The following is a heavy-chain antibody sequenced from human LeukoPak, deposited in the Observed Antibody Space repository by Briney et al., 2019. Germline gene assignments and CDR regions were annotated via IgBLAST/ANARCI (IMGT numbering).Heavy chain of an antibody. CDR1: GYTLNNHY. V-gene: IGHV1-46*02. D-gene: IGHD6-19*01. Sequence: ASVKVSCKASGYTLNNHYMYWVRQAPGQGLEWMGVINPSGGSTSYAQKFQGRVTMTRDTSTRTVYMEVNSLRSEDTAAYYCARQGTYSSAIGMGYWGQGTLVTVSS. CDR3: ARQGTYSSAIGMGY. J-gene: IGHJ4*02. CDR2: INPSGGST.